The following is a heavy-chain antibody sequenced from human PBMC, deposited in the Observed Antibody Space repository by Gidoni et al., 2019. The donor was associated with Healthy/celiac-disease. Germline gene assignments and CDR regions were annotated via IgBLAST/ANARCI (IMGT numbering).Heavy chain of an antibody. CDR3: ARFFDYGGTPLDY. Sequence: QLQLQESGPGLVKPSETLSLTCTVSGGSISSSSYYWGWIRQPPGKGLEWIGSIYYSGSTYYNPSLKSRVTISVDTSKNQFSLKLSSVTAADTAVYYCARFFDYGGTPLDYWGQGTLVTVSS. V-gene: IGHV4-39*01. J-gene: IGHJ4*02. CDR1: GGSISSSSYY. CDR2: IYYSGST. D-gene: IGHD4-17*01.